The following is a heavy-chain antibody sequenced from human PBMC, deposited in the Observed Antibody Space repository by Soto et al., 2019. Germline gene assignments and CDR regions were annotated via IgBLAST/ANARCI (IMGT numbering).Heavy chain of an antibody. D-gene: IGHD1-26*01. Sequence: SQTLSLTCAISGGSVSSNSAAWNWIRQSPSRGLEWLGRTYYRSKWYNDYAVSVKSRITINPDTSKNQFSLQLNSVTPEDTAVYYCARARGPLSPWDYYYYMDVWGKGTTVTVSS. CDR2: TYYRSKWYN. J-gene: IGHJ6*03. CDR1: GGSVSSNSAA. V-gene: IGHV6-1*01. CDR3: ARARGPLSPWDYYYYMDV.